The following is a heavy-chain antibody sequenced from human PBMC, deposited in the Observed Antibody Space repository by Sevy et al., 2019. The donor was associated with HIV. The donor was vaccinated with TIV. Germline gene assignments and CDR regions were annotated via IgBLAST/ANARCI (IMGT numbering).Heavy chain of an antibody. D-gene: IGHD3-22*01. Sequence: SETLSLTCTVSGGSMSSYYWSWIRQPPGKGLEWIGYIYYSGSTKYNPSLKSRGTISLDTSKNQFSLMLGSVTAADTAVYYCARATHSYESSSYYPTPLFDYWGQGTLVTVSS. CDR2: IYYSGST. CDR3: ARATHSYESSSYYPTPLFDY. V-gene: IGHV4-59*01. CDR1: GGSMSSYY. J-gene: IGHJ4*02.